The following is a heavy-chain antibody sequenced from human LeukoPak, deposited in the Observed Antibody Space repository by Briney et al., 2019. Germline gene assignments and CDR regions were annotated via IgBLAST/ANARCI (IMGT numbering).Heavy chain of an antibody. J-gene: IGHJ3*02. CDR2: ISSSSSYI. V-gene: IGHV3-21*01. D-gene: IGHD1-26*01. Sequence: PGGSLRLSCAASGFTFSTYNMNWVRQAPGKGLEWVSSISSSSSYIYYADSVKGRFTISRDNAKNSLCLQMNSPRAEDTYVYYCTRDVGAAAPDAFDIWGQGTMVTVPA. CDR1: GFTFSTYN. CDR3: TRDVGAAAPDAFDI.